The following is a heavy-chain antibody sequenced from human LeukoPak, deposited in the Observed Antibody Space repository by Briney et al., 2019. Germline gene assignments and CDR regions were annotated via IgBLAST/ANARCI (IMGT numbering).Heavy chain of an antibody. V-gene: IGHV4-39*01. D-gene: IGHD3-22*01. Sequence: SETLSLTCIVSGGSISTSAYYWGWIRQPPGEGLQWIGSIYYSGSTYYNPSLKSRVTISVDMSKNQFSLKLSTVTATDTAVYYCARHSYYYDSSGYYYGGYYFDYWGQGTLVTVSS. CDR3: ARHSYYYDSSGYYYGGYYFDY. J-gene: IGHJ4*02. CDR2: IYYSGST. CDR1: GGSISTSAYY.